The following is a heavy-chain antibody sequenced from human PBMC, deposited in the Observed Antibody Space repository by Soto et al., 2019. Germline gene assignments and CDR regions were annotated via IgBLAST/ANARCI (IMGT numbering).Heavy chain of an antibody. Sequence: TPALTCSVSGAAINRGDTDYWNWIRQHPVKGLEWIGYIYYGGRIYYNPSLESRVTISVDTSKNQFSLKLTSLTAADTAVYYCAHSLRAFSYFGLDVWGQGTTVTASS. CDR3: AHSLRAFSYFGLDV. D-gene: IGHD4-17*01. CDR2: IYYGGRI. J-gene: IGHJ6*02. CDR1: GAAINRGDTDY. V-gene: IGHV4-31*03.